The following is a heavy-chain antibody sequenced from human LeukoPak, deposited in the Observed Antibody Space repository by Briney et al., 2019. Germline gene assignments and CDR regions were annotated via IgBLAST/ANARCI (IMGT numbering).Heavy chain of an antibody. J-gene: IGHJ3*02. CDR1: GYSFSTYW. V-gene: IGHV5-51*01. CDR3: ARSDHYDFWSGYSYDAFDI. D-gene: IGHD3-3*01. CDR2: IYPGDSDT. Sequence: GESLKISCKGSGYSFSTYWIGWVRQMPGQGLEWMGIIYPGDSDTTYSPSFQGQVTISADKFISTAYLRWSSLKASDTAMYYCARSDHYDFWSGYSYDAFDIWGQGTMVTVSS.